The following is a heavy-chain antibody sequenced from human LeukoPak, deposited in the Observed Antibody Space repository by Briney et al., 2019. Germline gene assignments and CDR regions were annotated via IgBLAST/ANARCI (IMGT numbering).Heavy chain of an antibody. Sequence: GGSLRLSCAASGFTFSSYAMSWVRQAPGKGLEWVPAISGSGGSTYYADSVKGWFTISRDNSKNTLYLQMNSLRAEDTAVYYCAKKNIRGYSGYFADYWGQGTLVTVSS. CDR1: GFTFSSYA. CDR3: AKKNIRGYSGYFADY. V-gene: IGHV3-23*01. J-gene: IGHJ4*02. D-gene: IGHD5-12*01. CDR2: ISGSGGST.